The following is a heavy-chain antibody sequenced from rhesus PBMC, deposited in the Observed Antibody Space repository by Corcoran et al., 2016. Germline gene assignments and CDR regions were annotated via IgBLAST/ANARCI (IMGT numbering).Heavy chain of an antibody. CDR1: GGLIRRSNW. J-gene: IGHJ5-1*01. Sequence: QVHLQESGPGLVKPSETLSLPCPVHGGLIRRSNWLSWVRQPPVEGLEWIGRSSGRGGRTSDNPSRKSRVAISKDTSKNQFSLRLSSVTAADTAVYYCTRTWSDSGYWPSRFDVWGAGVLVTVSS. D-gene: IGHD3-28*01. CDR3: TRTWSDSGYWPSRFDV. CDR2: SSGRGGRT. V-gene: IGHV4-92*01.